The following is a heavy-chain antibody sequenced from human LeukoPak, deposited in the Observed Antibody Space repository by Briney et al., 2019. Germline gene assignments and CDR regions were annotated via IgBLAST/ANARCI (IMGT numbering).Heavy chain of an antibody. CDR3: ARDGHSSSWYNWFDP. CDR2: INHSGST. J-gene: IGHJ5*02. CDR1: GGSFSGYY. V-gene: IGHV4-34*01. D-gene: IGHD6-13*01. Sequence: SETLSLTCAVYGGSFSGYYWSWIRQPPGKGLEWIGEINHSGSTNYNPSLKSRVTISVDTSKNQFSPKLSSVTAADTAVYYCARDGHSSSWYNWFDPWGQGTLVTVSS.